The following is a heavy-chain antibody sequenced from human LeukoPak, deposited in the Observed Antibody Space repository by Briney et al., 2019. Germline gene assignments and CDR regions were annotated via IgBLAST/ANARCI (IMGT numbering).Heavy chain of an antibody. CDR3: ARVHEVFRFGEPY. J-gene: IGHJ4*02. CDR2: IKQDGSEK. Sequence: GGSLRLSCAASGFTFSSYWMSWVRQAPGKGLEWVANIKQDGSEKYYVDSVKGRFTISRDNAKNSLYLQMNSLRAEDTAVYYCARVHEVFRFGEPYWGQGTLVTVSS. CDR1: GFTFSSYW. V-gene: IGHV3-7*01. D-gene: IGHD3-10*01.